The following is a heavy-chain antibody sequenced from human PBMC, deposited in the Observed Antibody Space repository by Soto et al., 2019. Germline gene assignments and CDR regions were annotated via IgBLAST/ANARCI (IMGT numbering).Heavy chain of an antibody. J-gene: IGHJ4*02. CDR3: ARHNYGSGSTYFDY. CDR1: GGSISSCY. Sequence: SETLSLTCTVSGGSISSCYWSWIRQPPGKGLEWIGYIYYSGSTNYNPSLKSRVTISVDTSKNQFPLKLNSMTAADTAVYYCARHNYGSGSTYFDYWGQGTLVTVS. V-gene: IGHV4-59*08. D-gene: IGHD3-10*01. CDR2: IYYSGST.